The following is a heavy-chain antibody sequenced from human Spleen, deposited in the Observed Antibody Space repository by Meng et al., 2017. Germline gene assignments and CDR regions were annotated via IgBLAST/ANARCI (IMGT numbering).Heavy chain of an antibody. D-gene: IGHD2-2*01. CDR1: GNTLIELS. CDR3: ARERLLLGYCSSTSCASSGYYGMDV. V-gene: IGHV1-24*01. J-gene: IGHJ6*02. CDR2: FEPEDDET. Sequence: ASVKVSCKVSGNTLIELSMHWVRQAPGKGLEWMGGFEPEDDETIYAQKFQGRLTMTEDTSTDTAYMELSSLRSEDTAVYYCARERLLLGYCSSTSCASSGYYGMDVWGQGTTVTVSS.